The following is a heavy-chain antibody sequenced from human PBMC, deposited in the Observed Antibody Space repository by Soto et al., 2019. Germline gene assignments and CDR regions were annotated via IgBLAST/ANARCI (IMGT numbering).Heavy chain of an antibody. J-gene: IGHJ6*02. CDR2: INPNSGGT. Sequence: GASVKVSFKASGYTFTGYYMHWVRQAPGQGLEWMGWINPNSGGTNYAQKFQGRVTMTRDTSISTAYMELSRLRSDDTAVYYCARDPPLQLRFLEWFYYYGMDVWGQGTTVTVSS. V-gene: IGHV1-2*02. CDR3: ARDPPLQLRFLEWFYYYGMDV. D-gene: IGHD3-3*01. CDR1: GYTFTGYY.